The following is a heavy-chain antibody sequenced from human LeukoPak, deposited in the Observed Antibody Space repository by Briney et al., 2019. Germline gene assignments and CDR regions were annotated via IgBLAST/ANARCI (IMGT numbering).Heavy chain of an antibody. Sequence: PSETLSLTCTVSGGSISSYYWSWIRQPAGKGLEWIGRIYATGTTNYNPSLKSRVTMSVDTSQNQFSLKLNSVTAADTAVYYCARATANYNDSHAFDIWGQGTMVTVSS. D-gene: IGHD3-22*01. CDR1: GGSISSYY. J-gene: IGHJ3*02. V-gene: IGHV4-4*07. CDR2: IYATGTT. CDR3: ARATANYNDSHAFDI.